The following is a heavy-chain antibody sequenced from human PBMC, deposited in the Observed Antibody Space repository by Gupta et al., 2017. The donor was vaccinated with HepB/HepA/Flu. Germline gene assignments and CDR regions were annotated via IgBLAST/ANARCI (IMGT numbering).Heavy chain of an antibody. CDR3: VRGNMAKVSYYFDF. Sequence: QVQLQQSGPGLVKPSQTLSLTCVISGDSVSSDSVAWNWVRQSPSRGLEWLGRTYYRSKWYNDYALSVKSRITINPDTSKNQLSLQINSVTPDDAAMYYCVRGNMAKVSYYFDFWGQGTLVTVSS. J-gene: IGHJ4*02. CDR1: GDSVSSDSVA. V-gene: IGHV6-1*01. CDR2: TYYRSKWYN. D-gene: IGHD2/OR15-2a*01.